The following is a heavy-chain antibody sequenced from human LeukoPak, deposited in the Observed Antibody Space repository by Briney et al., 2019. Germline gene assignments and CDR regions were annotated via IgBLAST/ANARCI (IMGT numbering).Heavy chain of an antibody. CDR3: ARDPGGYSYGYDYYYGMDV. V-gene: IGHV4-59*01. J-gene: IGHJ6*02. Sequence: PSETLSLTCTVSGGSISSYYRSWIRQPPGKGLEWIGYIYYSGSTNYNPSLKSRVTISVDTSKNQFSLKLSSVTAADTAVYYCARDPGGYSYGYDYYYGMDVWGQGTTVTVSS. CDR1: GGSISSYY. CDR2: IYYSGST. D-gene: IGHD5-18*01.